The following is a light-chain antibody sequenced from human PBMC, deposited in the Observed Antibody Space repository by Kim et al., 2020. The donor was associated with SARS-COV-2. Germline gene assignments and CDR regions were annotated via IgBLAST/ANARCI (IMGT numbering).Light chain of an antibody. J-gene: IGKJ1*01. CDR1: QSVRSN. CDR3: QQYNAWPRT. V-gene: IGKV3-15*01. Sequence: EIVMTQSPATLSVSPGERATLSCRASQSVRSNIAWYQQKPGQAPRLLIYDASTRATGISARFSGSGSGTGFTLTISSLQSEDFAVYYCQQYNAWPRTFGQGTKVDIK. CDR2: DAS.